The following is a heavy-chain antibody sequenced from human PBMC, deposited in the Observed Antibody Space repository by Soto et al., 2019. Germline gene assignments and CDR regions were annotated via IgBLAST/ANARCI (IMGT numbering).Heavy chain of an antibody. Sequence: SMILSCAASGFTYSSYGMHGVRQAPGKGLEWVAVISYDGSNKYYADSVKGRFTISRDNSKNTLYLQMNSLRAEDTAVYYCAKDISDYSNYEFPDYWGQGTLVTVSS. CDR2: ISYDGSNK. V-gene: IGHV3-30*18. CDR3: AKDISDYSNYEFPDY. D-gene: IGHD4-4*01. J-gene: IGHJ4*02. CDR1: GFTYSSYG.